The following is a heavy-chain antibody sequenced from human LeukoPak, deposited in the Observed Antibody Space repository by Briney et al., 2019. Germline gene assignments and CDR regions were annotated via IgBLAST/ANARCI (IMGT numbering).Heavy chain of an antibody. D-gene: IGHD2-15*01. V-gene: IGHV4-59*12. CDR3: ARRRGDLGYCSGGSCYSRWFDP. Sequence: SETLSLTCTVSGGSISTYYWSWIRQAPGKGLEWIGYVYYSGSTKYNPSLTSRVTISVDTCKNQFSLKLSSVTATDTAVYYCARRRGDLGYCSGGSCYSRWFDPWGQGTLVTVSS. J-gene: IGHJ5*02. CDR1: GGSISTYY. CDR2: VYYSGST.